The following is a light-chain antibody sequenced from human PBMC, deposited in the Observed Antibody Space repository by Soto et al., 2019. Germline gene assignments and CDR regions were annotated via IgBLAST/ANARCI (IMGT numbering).Light chain of an antibody. CDR1: SSDVGGYNY. CDR3: SSYTSSSTLYV. CDR2: EVS. V-gene: IGLV2-14*01. Sequence: SALTQPPSASGSPGQSITISCTGTSSDVGGYNYVSWYQQHPGKAPKLMIYEVSNRPSGVSNRFSGSKSGNTASLTISGLQAEDEADYYCSSYTSSSTLYVFGTGTKVTVL. J-gene: IGLJ1*01.